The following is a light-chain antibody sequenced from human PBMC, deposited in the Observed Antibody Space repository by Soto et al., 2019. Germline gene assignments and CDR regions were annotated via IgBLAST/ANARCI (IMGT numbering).Light chain of an antibody. V-gene: IGKV3-20*01. CDR2: AAS. CDR3: QQYGSSPA. CDR1: QSVSSSY. Sequence: EIVLTQSPGTLSLSPGEGATLSCRASQSVSSSYLAWYQQKPGQAPRLLLYAASSRATGIPDRFSGSGSGTDFTLTISRLEPDDFAVYYCQQYGSSPAFGGASKVEIK. J-gene: IGKJ4*01.